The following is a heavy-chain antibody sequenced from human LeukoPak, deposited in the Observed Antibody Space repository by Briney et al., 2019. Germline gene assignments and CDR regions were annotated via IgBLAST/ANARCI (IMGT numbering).Heavy chain of an antibody. CDR3: ATLIVVTPPGADY. J-gene: IGHJ4*02. CDR1: GFTFSSYA. D-gene: IGHD3-22*01. CDR2: ISYDGSNK. V-gene: IGHV3-30*04. Sequence: GGSLRLSCAASGFTFSSYAMHWVRQAPGKGLEWVAVISYDGSNKYYADSVKGRFTISRDNSKNTLYLQMNSLRAEDTAVYYCATLIVVTPPGADYWGQGTLVTVSS.